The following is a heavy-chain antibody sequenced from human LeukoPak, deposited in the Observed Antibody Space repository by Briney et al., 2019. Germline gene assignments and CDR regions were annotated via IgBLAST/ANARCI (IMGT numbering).Heavy chain of an antibody. CDR3: ARDKGQWLVIDY. D-gene: IGHD6-19*01. CDR2: IYYSGST. J-gene: IGHJ4*02. V-gene: IGHV4-59*12. CDR1: GGSISSYY. Sequence: PSETLSLTCTVSGGSISSYYWSWIRQPPGKGLEWIGYIYYSGSTNYNPSLKSRVTISVDTSKNQFSLKLSSVTAADTAVYYCARDKGQWLVIDYWGQGTLVTVSS.